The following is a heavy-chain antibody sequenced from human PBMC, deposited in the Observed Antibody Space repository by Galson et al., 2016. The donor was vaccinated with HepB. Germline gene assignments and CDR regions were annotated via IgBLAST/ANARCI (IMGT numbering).Heavy chain of an antibody. CDR1: GLTVSSDL. CDR2: FYKGGTI. Sequence: SLRLSCAASGLTVSSDLMTWVRRPPGRGLELVSLFYKGGTIHYADSVKGRFTISRDNSKNTLYLHMSSLRVEDTAVYYCAGSSGSYYGPFDYWGQGTLLTVSS. CDR3: AGSSGSYYGPFDY. V-gene: IGHV3-53*01. J-gene: IGHJ4*02. D-gene: IGHD3-22*01.